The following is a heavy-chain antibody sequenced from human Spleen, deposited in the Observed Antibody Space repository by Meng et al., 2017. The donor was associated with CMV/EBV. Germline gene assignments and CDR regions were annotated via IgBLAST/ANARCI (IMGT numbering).Heavy chain of an antibody. J-gene: IGHJ4*02. D-gene: IGHD3-16*02. CDR3: AMARPRYYFDY. V-gene: IGHV4-34*08. Sequence: ESLKISCAASGFTVSSNYMSWVRQPPGKGLEWIGEINHSGSTNYNPSLKSRVTISVDTSKNQFSLKLSSVTAADTAVYYCAMARPRYYFDYWGQGTLVTVSS. CDR1: GFTVSSNY. CDR2: INHSGST.